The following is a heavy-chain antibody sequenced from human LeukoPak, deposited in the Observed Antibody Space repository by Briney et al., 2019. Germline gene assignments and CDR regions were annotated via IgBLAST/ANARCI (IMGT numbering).Heavy chain of an antibody. Sequence: WETLTLTCTASGGSISSYYWSWIRQPPGKGLEWIGYIYYTGSTNYNPSLMSRVTISVDTSKNQFSLKLSSVTAAATAVYYCASSSWYGNWFAPWGQGTLVTVSS. V-gene: IGHV4-59*01. CDR2: IYYTGST. D-gene: IGHD6-13*01. CDR1: GGSISSYY. CDR3: ASSSWYGNWFAP. J-gene: IGHJ5*02.